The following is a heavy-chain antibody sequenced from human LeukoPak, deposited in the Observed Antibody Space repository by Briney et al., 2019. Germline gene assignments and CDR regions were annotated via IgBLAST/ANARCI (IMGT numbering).Heavy chain of an antibody. CDR1: GFTFSSYA. J-gene: IGHJ4*02. V-gene: IGHV3-23*01. D-gene: IGHD3-3*01. CDR3: AKMNDFWSGYQYYFES. CDR2: ISGSGGST. Sequence: PGGSLRLSCAASGFTFSSYAMSWVRQAPGKGLEWVSAISGSGGSTYYADSVKGRFTISRDNSKNTLYLQMNSLRAEDTAVYYCAKMNDFWSGYQYYFESWGQGTLVTVSS.